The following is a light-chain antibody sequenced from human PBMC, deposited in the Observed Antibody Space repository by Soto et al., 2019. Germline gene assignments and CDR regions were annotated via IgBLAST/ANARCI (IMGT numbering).Light chain of an antibody. J-gene: IGKJ1*01. Sequence: DIQMTQSPSTLSASVGDRATITCRASQSISSWLAWYQQKPGKAPKLLIYDASSLESGVPSRFSGSGSGTEFTLTISSLQPDDFATYYCQQYNSYRVTFGQGTKVDIK. CDR3: QQYNSYRVT. CDR2: DAS. CDR1: QSISSW. V-gene: IGKV1-5*01.